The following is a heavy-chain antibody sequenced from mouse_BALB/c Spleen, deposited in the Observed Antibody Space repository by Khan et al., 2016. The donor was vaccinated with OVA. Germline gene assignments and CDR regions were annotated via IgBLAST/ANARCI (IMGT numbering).Heavy chain of an antibody. CDR2: INPSNGGT. CDR3: TRSGYGAFAY. J-gene: IGHJ3*01. D-gene: IGHD1-1*02. V-gene: IGHV1S81*02. Sequence: QVQLQQSGAELVKPGASVRLSCKASGYTFTSYYLYWVKQRPGQGLEWIGDINPSNGGTNFNKKFKTKATLTVDKSSSTAYMQLSSLTSEDSAVYYCTRSGYGAFAYWGQGTLVTVSA. CDR1: GYTFTSYY.